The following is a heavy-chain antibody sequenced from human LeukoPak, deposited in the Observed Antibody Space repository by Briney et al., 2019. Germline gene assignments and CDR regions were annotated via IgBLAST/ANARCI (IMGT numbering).Heavy chain of an antibody. D-gene: IGHD4-17*01. CDR3: ARVAVYNQGYGFDY. CDR2: IYYSGST. CDR1: GGSISSSSYY. Sequence: PSETLSLTCIVSGGSISSSSYYWGWIRQPPGKGLEWIGSIYYSGSTYYSPSLKSRVTISVDTSKNQFSLKLSSVTSADTAVYFCARVAVYNQGYGFDYWGQGTLVTVSS. V-gene: IGHV4-39*01. J-gene: IGHJ4*02.